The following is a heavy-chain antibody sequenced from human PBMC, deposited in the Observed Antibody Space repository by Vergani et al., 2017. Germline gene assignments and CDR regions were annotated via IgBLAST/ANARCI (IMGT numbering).Heavy chain of an antibody. Sequence: QVQLVESGGNLVQPGRSLRLSCAAAGFKFSNFGMHWVRQVPGKGLEWVAFISYNGGNQYYADSVQGRFTISRDNTKNILYLQMSSLRVEDTALYYCTRDVADTHSSIWPLNYHYFTDVWGEGTTVTVSS. CDR3: TRDVADTHSSIWPLNYHYFTDV. CDR2: ISYNGGNQ. CDR1: GFKFSNFG. J-gene: IGHJ6*03. D-gene: IGHD6-13*01. V-gene: IGHV3-33*05.